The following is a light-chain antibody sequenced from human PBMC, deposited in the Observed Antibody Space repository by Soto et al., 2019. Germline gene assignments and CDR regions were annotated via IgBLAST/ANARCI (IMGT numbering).Light chain of an antibody. Sequence: DIQLTQSPSFLSASVGDRVTITCRASQGIYNYLAWYQQKPGKAPKLLIYAASTLQSGVPSRVSGSGSGTEFTLTNSSLQPEDVATYYCQKCKVAPFTFGGGTKVDI. CDR2: AAS. CDR1: QGIYNY. J-gene: IGKJ4*01. CDR3: QKCKVAPFT. V-gene: IGKV1-9*01.